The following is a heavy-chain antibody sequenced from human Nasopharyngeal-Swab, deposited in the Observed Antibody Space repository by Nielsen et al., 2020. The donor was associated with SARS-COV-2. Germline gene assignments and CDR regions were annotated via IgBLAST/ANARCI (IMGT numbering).Heavy chain of an antibody. J-gene: IGHJ4*02. CDR3: SRCGGSCYTGKDY. Sequence: GESLKISCAASGFIFSDSAIHWVRQAPGKGLEWVGRIRSKGNSYATEYAASVEGRFTISRDDSKNTAYLQMNSLMTEDTAVYYCSRCGGSCYTGKDYWGQGTLVTVSS. V-gene: IGHV3-73*01. CDR2: IRSKGNSYAT. CDR1: GFIFSDSA. D-gene: IGHD2-15*01.